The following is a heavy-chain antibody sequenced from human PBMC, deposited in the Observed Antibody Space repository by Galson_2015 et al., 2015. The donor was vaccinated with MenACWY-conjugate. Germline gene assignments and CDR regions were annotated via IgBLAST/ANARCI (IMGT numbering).Heavy chain of an antibody. CDR1: GYTFTSYY. D-gene: IGHD3-10*01. J-gene: IGHJ4*02. CDR3: ARCGPMVRGVTHSYFDY. Sequence: SVKVSCKASGYTFTSYYMHWVRQAPGQGLEWMGIINPSGGSTSYAQKFQGRVTMTRDTSTSTVYMKLSSLRSEDTAVYYCARCGPMVRGVTHSYFDYWGQGTLVTVSS. CDR2: INPSGGST. V-gene: IGHV1-46*01.